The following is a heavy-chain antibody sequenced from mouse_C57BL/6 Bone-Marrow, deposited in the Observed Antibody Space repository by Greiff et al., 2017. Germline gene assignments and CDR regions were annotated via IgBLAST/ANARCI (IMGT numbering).Heavy chain of an antibody. J-gene: IGHJ4*01. CDR3: TRDDYFYYYAMDY. CDR1: GYTFTNYE. Sequence: VQLQQSGADLVRPGASVTLSCTASGYTFTNYEMHWVQQTPVHGLEWIGAIAPETGSTAYHQKFKGKALLTADTSSITAYKELSSLTSEESAVYYCTRDDYFYYYAMDYWGQGTSVTVSS. CDR2: IAPETGST. V-gene: IGHV1-15*01. D-gene: IGHD2-4*01.